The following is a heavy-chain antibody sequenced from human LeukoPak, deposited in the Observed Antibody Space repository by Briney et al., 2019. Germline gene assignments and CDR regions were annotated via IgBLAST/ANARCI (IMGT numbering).Heavy chain of an antibody. J-gene: IGHJ4*02. Sequence: SETLPLTCIVSGGSISSYYWSWIRQPAGKGLEWIGQIHTSGSTNYNPSLKSRVAMSVDTSKNQFSLELNSVTAADTAVYYCAGRAQTTGWSFDYWGQGALVTVSS. CDR2: IHTSGST. CDR3: AGRAQTTGWSFDY. CDR1: GGSISSYY. D-gene: IGHD6-19*01. V-gene: IGHV4-4*07.